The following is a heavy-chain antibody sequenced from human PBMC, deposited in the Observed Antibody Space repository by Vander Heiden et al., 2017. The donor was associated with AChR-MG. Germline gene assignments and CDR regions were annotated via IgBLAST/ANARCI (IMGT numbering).Heavy chain of an antibody. V-gene: IGHV3-30*18. CDR1: GFTFSSYG. CDR2: ISYDGSNK. CDR3: AKDLNSGSYWVPYYYYGMDV. D-gene: IGHD1-26*01. Sequence: QVQLVESGGGVVQPGRSLRLSCAASGFTFSSYGVHWVRQAPGKGLEWVAVISYDGSNKYYADSVKGRFTISRDNSKNTLYLQMNSLRAEDTAVYYCAKDLNSGSYWVPYYYYGMDVWGQGTTVTVSS. J-gene: IGHJ6*02.